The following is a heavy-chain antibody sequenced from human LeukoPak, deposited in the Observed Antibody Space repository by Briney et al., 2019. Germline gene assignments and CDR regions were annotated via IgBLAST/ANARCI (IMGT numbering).Heavy chain of an antibody. CDR2: ISGNGGVT. D-gene: IGHD3-10*01. CDR3: AKCADGAGPPGFFDP. CDR1: GLTFRSYA. V-gene: IGHV3-23*01. J-gene: IGHJ5*02. Sequence: PGGSLRLSSAVSGLTFRSYAMSWIRQAPGKGLERVSGISGNGGVTYYADSVKGRFTISRHKSKDTLYLLLKSLRAEDSALYCCAKCADGAGPPGFFDPWGRGPLVTVSS.